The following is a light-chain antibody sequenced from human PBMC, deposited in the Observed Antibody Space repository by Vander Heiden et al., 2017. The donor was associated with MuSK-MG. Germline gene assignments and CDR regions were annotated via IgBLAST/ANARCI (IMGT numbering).Light chain of an antibody. V-gene: IGLV1-40*01. CDR2: GNT. J-gene: IGLJ2*01. CDR1: SPNIGSGYD. CDR3: QAYDSSLSGSL. Sequence: QSVLTQPPSASGAPGQRVTISCAGSSPNIGSGYDVHWYQQLPGAAPKLLIYGNTIRPSGVPDRFSGSKSGTSASLAITGLQAEDEADYYCQAYDSSLSGSLFGGGTKLTVL.